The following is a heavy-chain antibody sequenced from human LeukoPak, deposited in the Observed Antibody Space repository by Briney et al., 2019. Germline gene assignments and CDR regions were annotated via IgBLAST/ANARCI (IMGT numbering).Heavy chain of an antibody. CDR1: GGSISSGDYY. J-gene: IGHJ6*03. CDR2: IYYSGST. CDR3: ARDGMVGATKHYYYMDV. D-gene: IGHD1-26*01. V-gene: IGHV4-30-4*08. Sequence: PSETLSLTCTVSGGSISSGDYYWSWIRQPPGKGLEWIGYIYYSGSTYYNPSLKSRVTISVDTSKNQFSLKLSSVTSADTAVYYCARDGMVGATKHYYYMDVWGKGTTVTVSS.